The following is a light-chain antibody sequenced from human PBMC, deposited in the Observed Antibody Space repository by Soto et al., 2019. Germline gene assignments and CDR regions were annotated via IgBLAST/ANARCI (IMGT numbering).Light chain of an antibody. Sequence: EIVLTQSPGTLSLSSGERATLSCRASQSVRSNYLAWYQQKPGQAPRLIIYGASSRATGIPDRFGGSGSGTDFTLTISRLEPEELAVYYWQQYASSPLTFGGVTKVEIK. CDR1: QSVRSNY. CDR3: QQYASSPLT. J-gene: IGKJ4*02. CDR2: GAS. V-gene: IGKV3-20*01.